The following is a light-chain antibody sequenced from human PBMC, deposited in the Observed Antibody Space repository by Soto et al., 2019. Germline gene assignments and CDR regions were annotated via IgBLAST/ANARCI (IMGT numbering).Light chain of an antibody. CDR3: GTWDSSRSAHV. Sequence: QSVLTQPPSVSAAPGQKVTISCFGSSSNIGNNYVSWYQQLPGTAPKLLIYENNKRPSGIPDRFSGSKSGTSATLGITGLQTGDEADYYCGTWDSSRSAHVFATGTKVTVL. CDR1: SSNIGNNY. CDR2: ENN. V-gene: IGLV1-51*02. J-gene: IGLJ1*01.